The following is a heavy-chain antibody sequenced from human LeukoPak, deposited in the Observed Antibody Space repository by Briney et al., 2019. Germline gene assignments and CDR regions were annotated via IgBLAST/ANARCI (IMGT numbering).Heavy chain of an antibody. V-gene: IGHV3-74*01. D-gene: IGHD5-12*01. CDR3: VQSSPTIDY. Sequence: PGGSLRLSCSGSGSTFSSYWMHWVRQAPGKGLVWVSRINSDGSSTTYADSVKGRFTISRDNAKNTMYLQMNSLRVEDTAVYYCVQSSPTIDYWGQGTLVTVSS. J-gene: IGHJ4*02. CDR2: INSDGSST. CDR1: GSTFSSYW.